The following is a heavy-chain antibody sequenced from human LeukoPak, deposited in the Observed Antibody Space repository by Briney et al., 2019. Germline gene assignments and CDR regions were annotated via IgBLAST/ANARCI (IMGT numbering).Heavy chain of an antibody. D-gene: IGHD3-9*01. CDR1: GASINDHY. V-gene: IGHV4-59*08. CDR2: KYYAGST. J-gene: IGHJ3*01. Sequence: PSETLSLTCTVSGASINDHYWSCIRQPPGKGLEWIGYKYYAGSTSTNPSLESRVTISVDTSKNQFSLNLYSVTAADTAVYYCARHRFAWYDFDVWGQGTRVTVS. CDR3: ARHRFAWYDFDV.